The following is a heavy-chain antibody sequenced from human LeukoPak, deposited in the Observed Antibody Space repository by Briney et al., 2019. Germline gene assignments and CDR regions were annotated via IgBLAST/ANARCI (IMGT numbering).Heavy chain of an antibody. D-gene: IGHD3-22*01. V-gene: IGHV3-23*01. CDR2: ISGSGDTT. CDR1: GFTFSNFA. J-gene: IGHJ4*02. Sequence: GGSLRLSCAGSGFTFSNFAVNWVRQAPGQGLEWVSIISGSGDTTHYTDSVKGRFTVSRDNSKNTLYLQMNGLRAEDTAVYYCAKGAYYDLWGQGTLVTVSS. CDR3: AKGAYYDL.